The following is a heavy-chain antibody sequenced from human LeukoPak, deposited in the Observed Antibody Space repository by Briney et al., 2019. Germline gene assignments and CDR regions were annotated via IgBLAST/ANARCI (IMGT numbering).Heavy chain of an antibody. CDR1: GYTFTGYY. V-gene: IGHV1-2*06. Sequence: GASVKVSCKASGYTFTGYYMHWVRQAPGQGLEWMGRINPNSGGTNYAQKFQGRVTMTRDTSISTAYMELSRLRSDDTAVYYCAREPQGQQLPDAFDIWGQGTMVTVSS. CDR2: INPNSGGT. J-gene: IGHJ3*02. D-gene: IGHD6-13*01. CDR3: AREPQGQQLPDAFDI.